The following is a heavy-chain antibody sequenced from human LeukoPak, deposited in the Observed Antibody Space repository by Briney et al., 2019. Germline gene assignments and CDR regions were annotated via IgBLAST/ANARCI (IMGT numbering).Heavy chain of an antibody. Sequence: SETLSLTCTVSGGSISSSSYYWGWIRQSPGKGLEWIGSMYNSGSISYNPSLRSRVTITVDTSKNQFSLNFNSVTAADTALYFCARNETSGYFDIWGQGTMVTVSS. V-gene: IGHV4-39*01. CDR2: MYNSGSI. CDR3: ARNETSGYFDI. CDR1: GGSISSSSYY. J-gene: IGHJ3*02. D-gene: IGHD3-22*01.